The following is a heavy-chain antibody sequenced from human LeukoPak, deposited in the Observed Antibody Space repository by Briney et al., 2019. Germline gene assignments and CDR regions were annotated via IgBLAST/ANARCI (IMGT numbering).Heavy chain of an antibody. V-gene: IGHV4-39*01. CDR1: GDSISSNTYY. CDR3: AKPRYYYDSSGYFWGLIRYYFDY. CDR2: FYGSGNT. Sequence: SETLSLTCPVSGDSISSNTYYWGWIRQPPGKGLEWIGNFYGSGNTNYNASLKSRVTISVDMSKNQLSLNLSSVTAADTAVYYCAKPRYYYDSSGYFWGLIRYYFDYWGQGTLVTVSS. D-gene: IGHD3-22*01. J-gene: IGHJ4*02.